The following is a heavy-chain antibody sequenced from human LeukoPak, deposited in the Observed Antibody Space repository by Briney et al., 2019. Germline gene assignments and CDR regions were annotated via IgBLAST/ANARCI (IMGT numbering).Heavy chain of an antibody. CDR2: MNTSGST. CDR3: ARGIGSGNEGVYFDN. J-gene: IGHJ4*02. D-gene: IGHD3-10*01. V-gene: IGHV4-34*01. CDR1: GESFSCYY. Sequence: PSETLSLTCAVSGESFSCYYWSWIRQPPGKGLEWIGEMNTSGSTKYNPSLESRVTTSVDMSKNQVSLKLTFVTAVDTAVYYCARGIGSGNEGVYFDNWNQGTLGTVSS.